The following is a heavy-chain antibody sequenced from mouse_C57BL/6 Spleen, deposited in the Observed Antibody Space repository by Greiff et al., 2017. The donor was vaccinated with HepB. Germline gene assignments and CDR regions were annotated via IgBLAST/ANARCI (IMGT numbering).Heavy chain of an antibody. CDR3: ARHEEITTVVAHFDY. V-gene: IGHV5-6*01. CDR2: ISSGGSYT. Sequence: EVQLVESGGDLVKPGGSLKLSCAASGFTFSSYGMSWVRQTPDKRLEWVATISSGGSYTYYPDSVKGRFTISRDNAKNTLYLQMSSLKSEDTAMYYCARHEEITTVVAHFDYWGQGTTLTVSS. CDR1: GFTFSSYG. D-gene: IGHD1-1*01. J-gene: IGHJ2*01.